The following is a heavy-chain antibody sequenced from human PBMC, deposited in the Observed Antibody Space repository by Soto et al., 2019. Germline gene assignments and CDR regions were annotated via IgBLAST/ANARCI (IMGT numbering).Heavy chain of an antibody. CDR3: ARDFWSGHWFDP. J-gene: IGHJ5*02. V-gene: IGHV4-59*01. CDR2: IYYSGST. D-gene: IGHD3-3*01. Sequence: SGTLSLTCTVSGGSISSYYWSWIRQPPGKGLEWIGYIYYSGSTNYNPSLKSRVTISVDTSKNQFSLKLSSVTAADTAVYYCARDFWSGHWFDPWGQGTLVTVSS. CDR1: GGSISSYY.